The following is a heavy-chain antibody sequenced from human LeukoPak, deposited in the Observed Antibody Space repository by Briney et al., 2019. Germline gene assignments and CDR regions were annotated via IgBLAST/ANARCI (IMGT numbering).Heavy chain of an antibody. CDR2: ISYDGSNK. CDR3: ARPLRCSSTSCSTGMDV. CDR1: GFTFSSYA. Sequence: GGSLRLSCAASGFTFSSYAMHWVRQAPGKGLEWVAVISYDGSNKYYADSVKGRFTISRDNSKNTLYLQMNSLRAEDTAVYYCARPLRCSSTSCSTGMDVWGQGTTVTVS. D-gene: IGHD2-2*01. J-gene: IGHJ6*02. V-gene: IGHV3-30*04.